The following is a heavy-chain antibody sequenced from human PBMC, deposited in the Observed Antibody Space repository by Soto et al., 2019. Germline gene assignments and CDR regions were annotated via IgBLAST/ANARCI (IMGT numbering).Heavy chain of an antibody. Sequence: EGSLRLSCAASGFTFSSYSMNWVRQAPGKGLERVSSISSSSSYIYYADSVKGRFTISRDNAKNSLYLQMNSLRAEDTAVYYCARGPYCSSTSCYPDYYYYYGMDVWGQGTTVTVSS. J-gene: IGHJ6*02. CDR2: ISSSSSYI. D-gene: IGHD2-2*01. V-gene: IGHV3-21*01. CDR1: GFTFSSYS. CDR3: ARGPYCSSTSCYPDYYYYYGMDV.